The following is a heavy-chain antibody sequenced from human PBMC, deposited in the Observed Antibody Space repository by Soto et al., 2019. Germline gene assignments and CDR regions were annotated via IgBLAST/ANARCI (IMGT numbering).Heavy chain of an antibody. Sequence: PSETLSLTCTVSGGSISSSSYYWCWILHPPGKGLEWIGSIYYSGSTYYNPSLKSRVTISVDTSKNQFSLKLSSVTAADTAVYYCVPAGYNGGYYYYGMDVWGQGTTVTVSS. D-gene: IGHD5-12*01. CDR2: IYYSGST. CDR3: VPAGYNGGYYYYGMDV. V-gene: IGHV4-39*01. J-gene: IGHJ6*02. CDR1: GGSISSSSYY.